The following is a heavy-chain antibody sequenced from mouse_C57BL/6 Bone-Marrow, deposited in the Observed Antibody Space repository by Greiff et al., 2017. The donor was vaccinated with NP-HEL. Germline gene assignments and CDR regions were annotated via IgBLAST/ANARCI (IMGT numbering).Heavy chain of an antibody. D-gene: IGHD2-3*01. Sequence: VQLQQSGAELARPGASVKMSCKASGYTFTSYTMHWVKQRPGQGLEWIGYINPSSGYTKYNQKFKDKATLTADKSSSTAYMQLSSLTSEDSAVYYCASDDGYYAMDYWGQGTSVTVSS. CDR1: GYTFTSYT. V-gene: IGHV1-4*01. CDR2: INPSSGYT. J-gene: IGHJ4*01. CDR3: ASDDGYYAMDY.